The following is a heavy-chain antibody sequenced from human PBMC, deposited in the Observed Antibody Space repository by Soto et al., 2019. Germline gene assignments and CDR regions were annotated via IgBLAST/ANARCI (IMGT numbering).Heavy chain of an antibody. CDR2: IFYNGKT. V-gene: IGHV4-34*02. Sequence: QVHLQQWGAGLLKPSETLSLTCAVSGGSFNANYWSWIRQPPGKGLEWIGEIFYNGKTNYNPSLKSRVTVSVDTSKNQFSLKLTSVSAADTAVYYCASARWDYWGQGTQVTVSS. CDR1: GGSFNANY. CDR3: ASARWDY. J-gene: IGHJ4*02.